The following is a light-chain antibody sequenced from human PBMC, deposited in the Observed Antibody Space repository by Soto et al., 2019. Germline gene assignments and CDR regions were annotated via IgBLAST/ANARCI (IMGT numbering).Light chain of an antibody. CDR3: KQYSIWRT. J-gene: IGKJ1*01. CDR1: ESVSTN. V-gene: IGKV3-15*01. Sequence: EIEMTQSPATLSLAPGERVTLSCRASESVSTNLAWYQQKAGQAPRLLIYGASTRATGIPARFSGSGSGTEFTLTISGLQSEDFAVYYCKQYSIWRTFGQGTTGDIK. CDR2: GAS.